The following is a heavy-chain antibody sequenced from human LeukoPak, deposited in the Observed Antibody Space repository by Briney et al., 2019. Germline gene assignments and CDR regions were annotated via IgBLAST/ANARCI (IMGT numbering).Heavy chain of an antibody. CDR3: ARANFGSGSYYHDAFDI. D-gene: IGHD3-10*01. V-gene: IGHV1-2*02. CDR1: GYTFTAYY. CDR2: INPNRGGT. Sequence: ASVKVSCKASGYTFTAYYMHWVRQAPGQGLEWMGWINPNRGGTNYAQKFQGRVTMTRDTSISTAYMELTRLRSDDTAVYYCARANFGSGSYYHDAFDIWGQGTMVTVSS. J-gene: IGHJ3*02.